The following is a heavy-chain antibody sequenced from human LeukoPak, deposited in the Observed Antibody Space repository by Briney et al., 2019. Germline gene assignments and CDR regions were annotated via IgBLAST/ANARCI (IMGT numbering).Heavy chain of an antibody. V-gene: IGHV3-11*05. Sequence: PGGPLRLSCAASGFTFSDYYMSWIRQAPGKGLEWVSYISSSSGVTNYADSVKGRFTVSRDTAKNSLYLQMHSLTAEDTAVYYCARAFYYDSGSPPGYWGQGTLVTVSS. J-gene: IGHJ4*02. CDR3: ARAFYYDSGSPPGY. D-gene: IGHD3-10*01. CDR1: GFTFSDYY. CDR2: ISSSSGVT.